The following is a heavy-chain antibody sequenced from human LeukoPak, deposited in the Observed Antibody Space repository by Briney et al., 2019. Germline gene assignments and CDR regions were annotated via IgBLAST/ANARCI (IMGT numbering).Heavy chain of an antibody. CDR3: AKKGGYDYVWGSPTPDYFDY. V-gene: IGHV3-30-3*02. Sequence: PGRSLRLSCAASGFTFNSYSMHWVRQAPGKGLEWVTAISDDETYKFYADSVKGRFTISRDNSKNTLYLQMNSLRAEDTAVYYCAKKGGYDYVWGSPTPDYFDYWGQGTLVTVSS. CDR1: GFTFNSYS. CDR2: ISDDETYK. D-gene: IGHD3-16*01. J-gene: IGHJ4*02.